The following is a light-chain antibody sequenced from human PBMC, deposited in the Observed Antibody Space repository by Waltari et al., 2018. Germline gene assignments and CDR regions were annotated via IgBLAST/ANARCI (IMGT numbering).Light chain of an antibody. Sequence: EIVMTQSPAIMSVSPGAGATLSCRASHGIGTNVAWYQKKPGQAHRLLIYDASTRAPGIPARFTGGGSGTEFTLVINSLQSEDSALYFCQQYRDWYSFGQGTKLEIK. V-gene: IGKV3-15*01. CDR2: DAS. CDR1: HGIGTN. CDR3: QQYRDWYS. J-gene: IGKJ2*01.